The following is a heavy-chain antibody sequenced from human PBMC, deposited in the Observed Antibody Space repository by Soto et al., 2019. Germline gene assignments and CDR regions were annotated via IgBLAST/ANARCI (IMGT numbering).Heavy chain of an antibody. D-gene: IGHD6-13*01. J-gene: IGHJ6*02. V-gene: IGHV4-4*07. CDR1: GGSISSYY. CDR3: ARDAPYSSSWEYYYYYYGMDV. CDR2: IYTSGST. Sequence: SETLSLTCTVSGGSISSYYLSWIRQPAGKGLEWIGRIYTSGSTNYNPSLKSRVTMSVDTSKNQFSLKLSSVTAADTAVYYCARDAPYSSSWEYYYYYYGMDVWGQGTTVTVSS.